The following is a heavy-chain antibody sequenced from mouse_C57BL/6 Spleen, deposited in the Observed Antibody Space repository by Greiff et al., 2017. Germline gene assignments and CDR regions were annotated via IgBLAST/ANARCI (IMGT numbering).Heavy chain of an antibody. CDR1: GFTFSDYY. CDR2: ISNGGGST. CDR3: ARQGDGYYPFDY. D-gene: IGHD2-3*01. J-gene: IGHJ2*01. V-gene: IGHV5-12*01. Sequence: EVKVVESGGGLVQPGGSLKLSCAASGFTFSDYYMYWVRQTPEKRLEWVAYISNGGGSTYYPDTVKGRFTISRDNAKNTLYLQMSRLKSEDTAMYYCARQGDGYYPFDYWGQGTTLTVSS.